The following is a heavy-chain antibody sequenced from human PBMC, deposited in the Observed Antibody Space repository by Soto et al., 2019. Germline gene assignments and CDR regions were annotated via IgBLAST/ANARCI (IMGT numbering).Heavy chain of an antibody. CDR1: GFTFSSYA. CDR2: ISGSGGST. D-gene: IGHD2-15*01. Sequence: GGSLRLSCAASGFTFSSYAMSWVRQAPGKGLEWVSAISGSGGSTYYADSVKGRFTISRDNSKNTLYLQMNSLRAEDTAVYYCAKDYRCSSTSCYRYCSGGSCYFDYWGQGT. J-gene: IGHJ4*02. CDR3: AKDYRCSSTSCYRYCSGGSCYFDY. V-gene: IGHV3-23*01.